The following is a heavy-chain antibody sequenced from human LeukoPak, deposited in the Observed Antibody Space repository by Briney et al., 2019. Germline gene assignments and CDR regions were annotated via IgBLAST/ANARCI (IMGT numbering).Heavy chain of an antibody. CDR3: ASQIVVRGVITADY. D-gene: IGHD3-10*01. J-gene: IGHJ4*02. Sequence: SETLSLTCTVSGGSISSYYWSWIRQPAGKGLEWIGRIYTSGSTSYNPSLKSRVTMSVDTSKNQFSLKLSSVTAADTAVYYCASQIVVRGVITADYWGQGTLVTVSS. CDR1: GGSISSYY. V-gene: IGHV4-4*07. CDR2: IYTSGST.